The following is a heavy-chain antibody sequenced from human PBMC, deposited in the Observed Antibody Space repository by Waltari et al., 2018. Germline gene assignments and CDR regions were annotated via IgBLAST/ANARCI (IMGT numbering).Heavy chain of an antibody. D-gene: IGHD3-22*01. CDR3: ARVANVAYYYSAGFDY. J-gene: IGHJ4*02. Sequence: QVQLVESGGGVVQPGNSLRLSCTASGFTLRTHGMHWVRQAPGKGLGVVAILWFDGNAQYYADSLKGRFTVSRDNSKNTLYLQMNSLTADDTAMYYCARVANVAYYYSAGFDYWGLGTLVTVSS. V-gene: IGHV3-33*01. CDR2: LWFDGNAQ. CDR1: GFTLRTHG.